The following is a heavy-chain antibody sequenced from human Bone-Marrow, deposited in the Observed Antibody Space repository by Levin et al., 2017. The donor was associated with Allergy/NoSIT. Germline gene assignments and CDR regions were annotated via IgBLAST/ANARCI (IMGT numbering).Heavy chain of an antibody. CDR1: GGPFTSFA. CDR2: IIPRFGSA. CDR3: ATLSCSNGGCPTYFFHLDV. Sequence: KISCKASGGPFTSFAISWVRQAPGQGLEWMGGIIPRFGSATYAQNFKGRATITADDSTTTALMELRSLKSEDTAVYYCATLSCSNGGCPTYFFHLDVWGTGTTVTVSS. J-gene: IGHJ6*03. D-gene: IGHD2-8*01. V-gene: IGHV1-69*01.